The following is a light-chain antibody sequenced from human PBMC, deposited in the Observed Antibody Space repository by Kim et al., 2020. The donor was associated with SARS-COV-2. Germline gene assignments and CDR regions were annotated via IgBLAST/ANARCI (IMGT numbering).Light chain of an antibody. CDR1: SSNNGNNY. Sequence: GQKGTSSCSGSSSNNGNNYVYWYQQLPGTAPKLLIYDNNKRPSGIPDRFAGSKSGTSATLGITGLQTGDEADYYCGTWDSSLSAGVFGGGTQLTVL. CDR2: DNN. J-gene: IGLJ2*01. V-gene: IGLV1-51*01. CDR3: GTWDSSLSAGV.